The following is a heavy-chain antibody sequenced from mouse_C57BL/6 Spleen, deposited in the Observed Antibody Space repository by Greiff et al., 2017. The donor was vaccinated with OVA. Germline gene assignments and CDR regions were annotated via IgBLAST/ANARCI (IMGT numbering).Heavy chain of an antibody. CDR1: GYSFTGYY. CDR2: INPSTGGT. D-gene: IGHD2-5*01. CDR3: ARTTIVNYYAMDY. J-gene: IGHJ4*01. Sequence: VQLQQSGPELVKPGASVKISCKASGYSFTGYYMNWVKQSPEKSLEWIGEINPSTGGTTYNQKFKAKATLTVDKSSSTAYMQLKSLTSEDSAVYYCARTTIVNYYAMDYWGQGTSVTVSS. V-gene: IGHV1-42*01.